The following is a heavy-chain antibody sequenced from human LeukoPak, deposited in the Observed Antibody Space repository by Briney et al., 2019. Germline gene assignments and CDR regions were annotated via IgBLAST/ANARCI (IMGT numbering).Heavy chain of an antibody. D-gene: IGHD3-3*01. J-gene: IGHJ4*02. CDR1: GFTFSSYS. V-gene: IGHV3-48*01. CDR2: ISSSSSTI. Sequence: GGSLRLSCAASGFTFSSYSMNWVRQAPGKGLEWVSYISSSSSTIYYADSVKGRFTISRDNAKNSLYLQMNSLRAEDTAVYYCARDRGSLEWLLYTNSYYFDYWGQGTLVTVSS. CDR3: ARDRGSLEWLLYTNSYYFDY.